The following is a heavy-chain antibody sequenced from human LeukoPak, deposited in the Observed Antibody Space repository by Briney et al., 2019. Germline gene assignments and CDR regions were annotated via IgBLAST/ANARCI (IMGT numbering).Heavy chain of an antibody. V-gene: IGHV4-4*09. CDR2: IYTSGST. Sequence: ESSETLSLTCTVSGGSISSYYWSWIRQPPGKGLEWIGYIYTSGSTNYNPSLKSRVTISVDTSKNQFSLKLSSVTAADTAVYYCARTAWYQLLHDYWGQGTLVTVSS. CDR3: ARTAWYQLLHDY. D-gene: IGHD2-2*01. J-gene: IGHJ4*02. CDR1: GGSISSYY.